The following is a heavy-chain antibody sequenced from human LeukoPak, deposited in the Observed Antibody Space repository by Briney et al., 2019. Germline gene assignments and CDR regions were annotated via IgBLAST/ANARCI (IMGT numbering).Heavy chain of an antibody. Sequence: PSQTLSLTCTVSGGSISSGSYYWNWIRQPAGKGLEWIGRIYTSGSTNYNPSLKSRVTISVDTSKNQFSLKLSSVTAADTAVYYRAREDQYCSGGTCYYWGQGTLVTVSS. CDR2: IYTSGST. CDR3: AREDQYCSGGTCYY. D-gene: IGHD2-15*01. CDR1: GGSISSGSYY. J-gene: IGHJ4*02. V-gene: IGHV4-61*02.